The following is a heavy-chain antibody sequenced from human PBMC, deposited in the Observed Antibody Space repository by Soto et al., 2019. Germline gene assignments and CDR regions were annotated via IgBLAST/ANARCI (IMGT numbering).Heavy chain of an antibody. Sequence: ASVKVSCTASGYIFTIYGISWVRQAPGQGLEWMGWITPHNGNTNYAQKLQGRVTMTTDTSTSTAYLELRSLRSDDTAVYYCARDRGGGGDYAPYNYWGQGTMVTVSS. V-gene: IGHV1-18*01. J-gene: IGHJ4*02. D-gene: IGHD4-17*01. CDR3: ARDRGGGGDYAPYNY. CDR2: ITPHNGNT. CDR1: GYIFTIYG.